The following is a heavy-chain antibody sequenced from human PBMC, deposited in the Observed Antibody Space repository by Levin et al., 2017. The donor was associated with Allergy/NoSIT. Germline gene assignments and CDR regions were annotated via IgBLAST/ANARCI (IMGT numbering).Heavy chain of an antibody. V-gene: IGHV3-48*03. CDR1: GFTFSSYE. CDR2: ISSNGITI. J-gene: IGHJ3*02. CDR3: ASGSHLGPPGGGAYDI. Sequence: GGSLRLSCAASGFTFSSYEMTWIRQAPGKGLEWISYISSNGITIFYADSVRGRFTVSRDNAKSSLYLQMNSLRTEDTAIYYCASGSHLGPPGGGAYDIWGPGTRVSVSS. D-gene: IGHD1-1*01.